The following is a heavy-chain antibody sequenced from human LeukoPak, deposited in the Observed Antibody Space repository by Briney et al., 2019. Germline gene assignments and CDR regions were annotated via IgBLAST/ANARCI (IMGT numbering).Heavy chain of an antibody. Sequence: ASVKVSCKASGYTFTGYYMHWVRQAPGQGLEWMGWINPNSGGTNYAQKFQGRVTMTRDTSISTAYMELSRLRSDDTAVYYCAKGPKQQLVGSRGKYFDYWGQGTLVTVSS. CDR1: GYTFTGYY. CDR3: AKGPKQQLVGSRGKYFDY. CDR2: INPNSGGT. D-gene: IGHD6-13*01. J-gene: IGHJ4*02. V-gene: IGHV1-2*02.